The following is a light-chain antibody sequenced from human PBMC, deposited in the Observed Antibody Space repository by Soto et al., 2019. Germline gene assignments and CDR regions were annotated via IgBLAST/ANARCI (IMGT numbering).Light chain of an antibody. CDR1: HSVSSN. CDR3: QQYNNWPMGYT. Sequence: EIVMTQSPATLSVSPGERATLSCRASHSVSSNLAWYQQKPGQAPRLLIYGASTRATGIPARFSGSGSGTEFTHTISSLQSEDFAVYYCQQYNNWPMGYTFGQGTKLEIK. J-gene: IGKJ2*01. CDR2: GAS. V-gene: IGKV3-15*01.